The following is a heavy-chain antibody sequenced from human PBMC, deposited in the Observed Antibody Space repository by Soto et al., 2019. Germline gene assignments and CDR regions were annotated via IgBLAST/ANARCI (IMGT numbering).Heavy chain of an antibody. CDR1: GFIFSNYA. CDR2: ISYDGSNK. J-gene: IGHJ3*02. V-gene: IGHV3-30-3*01. CDR3: ARARVEYSGYGAQNAFDI. Sequence: QVQLMESGGDVVQPGRSLRLSCAASGFIFSNYAMHWVRQAPGKGLEWVAVISYDGSNKYYADSVKGRFTISRDNSKDTLYLQMNSLRPEDTAVYYCARARVEYSGYGAQNAFDIWGQGTMVTVSS. D-gene: IGHD5-12*01.